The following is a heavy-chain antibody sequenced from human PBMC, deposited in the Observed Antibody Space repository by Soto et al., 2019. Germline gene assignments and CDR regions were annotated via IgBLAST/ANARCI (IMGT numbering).Heavy chain of an antibody. CDR3: ARDRDYYDSSGYYFDY. D-gene: IGHD3-22*01. J-gene: IGHJ4*02. Sequence: GGSLRLSCVVSGLSISRSTMNWVRQAPGKGPEWVSSISSSGSHTYYADSVKGRFTISRDNARNSLYLEMNSLRAEDTAVYYCARDRDYYDSSGYYFDYWGQGALVTVS. CDR2: ISSSGSHT. V-gene: IGHV3-21*01. CDR1: GLSISRST.